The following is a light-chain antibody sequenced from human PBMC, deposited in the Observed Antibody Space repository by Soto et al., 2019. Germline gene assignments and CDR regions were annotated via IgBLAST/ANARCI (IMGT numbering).Light chain of an antibody. CDR2: DAS. CDR3: HQYDNLPLT. CDR1: QDISTN. J-gene: IGKJ4*01. Sequence: IQMTQSPSSLSASVGDRVTITCQASQDISTNLNWYQQKPGKAPKLLIYDASRLEAGVPSRFSGNGSGTDFTFTISTLQPEDIATYYCHQYDNLPLTFGGGTKVEIK. V-gene: IGKV1-33*01.